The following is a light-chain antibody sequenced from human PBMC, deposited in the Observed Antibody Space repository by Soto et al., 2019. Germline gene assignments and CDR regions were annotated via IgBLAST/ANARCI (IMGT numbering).Light chain of an antibody. J-gene: IGLJ2*01. V-gene: IGLV2-23*01. Sequence: QSVLTQPASVSGSPGQSITISCTGTSSDVGSYNLVSWYQQHPGKAPKLMIYEGSKRPSGVSNRFSGSKSGNTASLTISGLQAEDEADYYCRSYAGSSIVVFGGGTKLTVL. CDR2: EGS. CDR1: SSDVGSYNL. CDR3: RSYAGSSIVV.